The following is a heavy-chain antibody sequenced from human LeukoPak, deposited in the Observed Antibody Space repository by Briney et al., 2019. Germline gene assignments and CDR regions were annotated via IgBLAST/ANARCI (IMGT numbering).Heavy chain of an antibody. CDR3: AKVITGSGSNGDY. J-gene: IGHJ4*02. CDR2: ISGSGGST. V-gene: IGHV3-23*01. CDR1: GFTFSSYA. Sequence: PGGSLRLSCAASGFTFSSYAMSWVRQAPGKGLEWVSAISGSGGSTYYADSVKGRFTISRDNSKNTLYLQMNSLRAEDTVVYYCAKVITGSGSNGDYWGQGTLVTVSS. D-gene: IGHD6-19*01.